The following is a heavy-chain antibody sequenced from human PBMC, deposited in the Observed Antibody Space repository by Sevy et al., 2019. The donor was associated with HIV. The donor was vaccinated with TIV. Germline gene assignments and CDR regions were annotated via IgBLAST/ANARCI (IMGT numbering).Heavy chain of an antibody. V-gene: IGHV3-74*01. CDR2: INSDGSST. Sequence: GGSLRLSCAASGFTFSSYWMHWVRQAPGKGLVWVSRINSDGSSTSYADSVKGRFTISRDNAKNTLYLQMNSLRAEDTTVYYCASGWLVRGNAFDIWGQGTMVTVSS. D-gene: IGHD6-19*01. CDR3: ASGWLVRGNAFDI. J-gene: IGHJ3*02. CDR1: GFTFSSYW.